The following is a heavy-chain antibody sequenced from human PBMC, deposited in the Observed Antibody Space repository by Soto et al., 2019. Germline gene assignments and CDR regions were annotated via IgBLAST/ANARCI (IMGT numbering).Heavy chain of an antibody. CDR3: ARAILIATITYYGMDV. CDR2: ISGSGGST. D-gene: IGHD1-26*01. CDR1: GFTFSSYA. Sequence: GGSLRLSCAASGFTFSSYAMSWVRQAPGKGLEWVSAISGSGGSTYYADSVKGRFTISRDNSKNTLYLQMNSLRAEDTAVYYCARAILIATITYYGMDVWGQGTTVTAP. J-gene: IGHJ6*02. V-gene: IGHV3-23*01.